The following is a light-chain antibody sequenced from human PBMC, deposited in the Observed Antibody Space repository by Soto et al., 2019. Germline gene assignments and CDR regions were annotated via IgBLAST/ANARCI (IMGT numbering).Light chain of an antibody. CDR3: QQYGRPPQT. CDR1: QSINTN. Sequence: ETVMTQSPATLSVSPGERATFSCRASQSINTNLAWFQLKPGQAPRLLIYGASIRAAGIPARFSGSGSGTEFSLTISSLQSEDFAVYYCQQYGRPPQTFGQGTKVEIK. J-gene: IGKJ1*01. CDR2: GAS. V-gene: IGKV3-15*01.